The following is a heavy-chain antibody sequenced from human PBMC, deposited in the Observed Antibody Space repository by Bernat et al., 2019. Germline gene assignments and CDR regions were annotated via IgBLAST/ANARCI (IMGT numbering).Heavy chain of an antibody. D-gene: IGHD4-17*01. J-gene: IGHJ4*02. Sequence: VQLVESGGGVIQPGGSLRLSCAPSGFIFNAYFMHWVRQAPGMGLDWVSRISHDSSGTSYADSVKGRFTISRDNIKNSLYIQMNSLRVEDTALYYCGRDNGDWALDCWGRGTLVTVSS. V-gene: IGHV3-43*02. CDR3: GRDNGDWALDC. CDR1: GFIFNAYF. CDR2: ISHDSSGT.